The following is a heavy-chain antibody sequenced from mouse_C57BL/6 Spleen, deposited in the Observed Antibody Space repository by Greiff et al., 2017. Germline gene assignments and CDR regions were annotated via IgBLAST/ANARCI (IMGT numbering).Heavy chain of an antibody. Sequence: QVQLKQPGAELVKPGASVKLSCKASGYTFTSYWMHWVKQRPGQGLEWIGMIHPNSGSTNYNEKFKSKATLTVDKSSSTAYMQLSSLTSEDSAVYYCARDGGKGDYYAMDYWGQGTSVTVSS. CDR2: IHPNSGST. J-gene: IGHJ4*01. CDR1: GYTFTSYW. V-gene: IGHV1-64*01. D-gene: IGHD1-3*01. CDR3: ARDGGKGDYYAMDY.